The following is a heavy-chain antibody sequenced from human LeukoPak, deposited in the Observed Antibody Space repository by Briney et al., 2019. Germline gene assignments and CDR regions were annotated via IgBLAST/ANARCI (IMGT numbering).Heavy chain of an antibody. Sequence: GASVKVSCKASGYTFTGYYMHWVRQAPGQGLEWMGWINPNSGGTNYAQKFQGRVTMTRDTSISTAYMELSRLRSDDTAVYYCARDYSSSWPNSFDPWGQGTLVTVSS. CDR3: ARDYSSSWPNSFDP. CDR1: GYTFTGYY. V-gene: IGHV1-2*02. CDR2: INPNSGGT. D-gene: IGHD6-13*01. J-gene: IGHJ5*02.